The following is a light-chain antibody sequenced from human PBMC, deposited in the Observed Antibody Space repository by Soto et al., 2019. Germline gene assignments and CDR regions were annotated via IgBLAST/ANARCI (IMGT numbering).Light chain of an antibody. CDR2: GES. Sequence: ELVLTQSPGTLSFSPGDRATLSCRASQSVSSSYLAWYQQKPGQAPRLLIYGESSRATGIPDRLSGSGSGTDLNLTISRLEPEDFAVYYCQQYGSSRWTFGQGTKVDIK. CDR1: QSVSSSY. V-gene: IGKV3-20*01. J-gene: IGKJ1*01. CDR3: QQYGSSRWT.